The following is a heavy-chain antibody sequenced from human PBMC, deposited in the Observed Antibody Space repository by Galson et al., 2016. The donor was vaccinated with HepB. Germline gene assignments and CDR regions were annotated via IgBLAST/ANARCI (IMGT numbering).Heavy chain of an antibody. V-gene: IGHV5-10-1*01. Sequence: QSGAEVKKPGESLRISCKGSGYSFTSYWISWVRQMPGKGLEWMGRINPSDSYSDYSPSFHGHVTISADKSISTAYLQWSSLEASDTAMYYFARRGYHYGQIDYWGQGTLVTVSS. J-gene: IGHJ4*02. CDR1: GYSFTSYW. CDR2: INPSDSYS. CDR3: ARRGYHYGQIDY. D-gene: IGHD5-18*01.